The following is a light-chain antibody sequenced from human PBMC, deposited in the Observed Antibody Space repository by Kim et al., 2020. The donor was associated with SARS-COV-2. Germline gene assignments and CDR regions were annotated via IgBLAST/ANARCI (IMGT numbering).Light chain of an antibody. CDR1: SYNIGAHND. CDR3: QSYDSSLSAWV. CDR2: GNN. J-gene: IGLJ3*02. Sequence: QRVTISCTGNSYNIGAHNDVNWYQQLPGTAPKLLIYGNNNRPSGVPARFSGSKSDTSASLAISGLQTEDEADYYCQSYDSSLSAWVFGGGTQLTVL. V-gene: IGLV1-40*01.